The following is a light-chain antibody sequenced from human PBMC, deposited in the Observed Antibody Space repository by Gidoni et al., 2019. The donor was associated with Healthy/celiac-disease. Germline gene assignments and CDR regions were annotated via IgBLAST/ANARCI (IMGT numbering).Light chain of an antibody. CDR2: WAS. Sequence: DIVLTQSPDSLAVSLGERATINFKSSQSVLYSSNNKNYLAWYQQKPGQPPKLLIYWASTRESGVPDRFSGSGSGTDFTLTISSLQAEDVAVYYCQQYYSTPYSFGQXTKLEIK. CDR3: QQYYSTPYS. V-gene: IGKV4-1*01. J-gene: IGKJ2*03. CDR1: QSVLYSSNNKNY.